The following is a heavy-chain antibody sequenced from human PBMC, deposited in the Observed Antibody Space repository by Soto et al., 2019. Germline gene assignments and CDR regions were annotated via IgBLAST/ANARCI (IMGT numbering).Heavy chain of an antibody. CDR2: IYHSGST. V-gene: IGHV4-30-2*01. CDR3: ARAHYGDYGYGMDV. D-gene: IGHD4-17*01. CDR1: GGSISSGGYS. Sequence: TLSLTCAVSGGSISSGGYSWSWIRQPPGKGLEWIGYIYHSGSTYYNPSLKSRVTISVDRSKNQFSLKLSSVTAADTAVYYCARAHYGDYGYGMDVWGQWTTVTVSS. J-gene: IGHJ6*02.